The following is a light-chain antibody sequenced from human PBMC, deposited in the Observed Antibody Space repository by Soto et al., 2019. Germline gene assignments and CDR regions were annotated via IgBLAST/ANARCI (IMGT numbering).Light chain of an antibody. V-gene: IGLV2-8*01. J-gene: IGLJ1*01. Sequence: QSVLTQPPSAYGSPGQSVTISCTGTSSDVGGYNYVSWYQQHPGKAPKLMIYEVSKRPSGVPDRFSGSKSGNTASLTVSGLQAEDEADYYCSSYEGSNNFVFGTGNKVTV. CDR3: SSYEGSNNFV. CDR2: EVS. CDR1: SSDVGGYNY.